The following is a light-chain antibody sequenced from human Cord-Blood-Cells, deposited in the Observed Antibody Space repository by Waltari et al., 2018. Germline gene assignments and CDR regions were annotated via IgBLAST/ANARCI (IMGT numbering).Light chain of an antibody. CDR2: EGS. CDR1: SSDVGSYNL. Sequence: QSALTQPASVSGSPGQSITISCTGTSSDVGSYNLVSWYPQHPGKSPKLLIYEGSKPPAGVSKRFSGSKAGNTASLTISGLQAEDEADYYCCSYAGSSTPQVVFGGGTKLTVL. J-gene: IGLJ2*01. CDR3: CSYAGSSTPQVV. V-gene: IGLV2-23*01.